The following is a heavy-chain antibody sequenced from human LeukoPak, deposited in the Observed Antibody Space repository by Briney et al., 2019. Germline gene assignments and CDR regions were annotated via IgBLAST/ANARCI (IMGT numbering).Heavy chain of an antibody. V-gene: IGHV4-4*07. Sequence: SETLSLTCTVSGGSISSYYWSWIRQPAGKGLEWIGRIYTSGSTNYNPSLKSRVTMSVDTSKNQFSLKLSSVTAADTAVYYCARQSMTTVTTRFNPWGQGTLVTVSS. D-gene: IGHD4-17*01. CDR3: ARQSMTTVTTRFNP. CDR2: IYTSGST. CDR1: GGSISSYY. J-gene: IGHJ5*02.